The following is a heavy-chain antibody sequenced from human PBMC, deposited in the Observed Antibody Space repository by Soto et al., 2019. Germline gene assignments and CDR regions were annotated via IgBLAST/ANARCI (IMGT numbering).Heavy chain of an antibody. Sequence: ATVKVSCKVSGYTLTELSMHWVRQAPGKGLEWMGGFDPEDGETIYAQKFQGRVTMTEDTSTDTAYMELSRLRSEDTAVYYCATDLTNLEWLPHRNYWGQGTLVTVSS. CDR3: ATDLTNLEWLPHRNY. V-gene: IGHV1-24*01. CDR1: GYTLTELS. J-gene: IGHJ4*02. D-gene: IGHD3-3*01. CDR2: FDPEDGET.